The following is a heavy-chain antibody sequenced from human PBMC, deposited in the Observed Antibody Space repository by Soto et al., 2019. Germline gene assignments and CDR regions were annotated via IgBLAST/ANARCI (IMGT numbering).Heavy chain of an antibody. D-gene: IGHD4-17*01. J-gene: IGHJ4*02. CDR2: IRSKANNYAT. CDR3: TRGYGDSVRDY. V-gene: IGHV3-73*01. Sequence: EVQLVESGGGLVQPGESLKLSCAVSGFTFSGSAMHWVRQASGKGLEWVGRIRSKANNYATAYAASVKGRFTISRDDSKNTAYLQMNSLKSEDTALYFCTRGYGDSVRDYWGQGTLVTVSS. CDR1: GFTFSGSA.